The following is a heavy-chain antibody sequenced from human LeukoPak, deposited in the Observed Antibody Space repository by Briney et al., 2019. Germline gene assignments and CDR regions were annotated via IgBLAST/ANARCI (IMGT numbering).Heavy chain of an antibody. Sequence: SGGSLRLSCAASGFAFSSYGMHWVRQTPGKGLEWVAVISYDGSNKYYADSVKGRFTISRDNSKNTMYLQMNSLRAEDTAVYYCAKGGRYCTNGVCYTLDYWGQGTLVTVSS. CDR3: AKGGRYCTNGVCYTLDY. CDR1: GFAFSSYG. V-gene: IGHV3-30*18. J-gene: IGHJ4*02. CDR2: ISYDGSNK. D-gene: IGHD2-8*01.